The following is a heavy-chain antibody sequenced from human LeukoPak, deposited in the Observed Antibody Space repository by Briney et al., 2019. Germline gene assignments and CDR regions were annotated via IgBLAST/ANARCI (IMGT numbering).Heavy chain of an antibody. J-gene: IGHJ4*02. D-gene: IGHD6-19*01. V-gene: IGHV4-59*01. Sequence: SETLSLXCTISGGPISSYYWSWIRRPPGKGLEWIGYIYYSGSTNYNPSLKSRVTISVDTSKNQFSLKLSSVTAADTAVYYCAREAVAADGGFFDYWGQGTLVTVSS. CDR1: GGPISSYY. CDR3: AREAVAADGGFFDY. CDR2: IYYSGST.